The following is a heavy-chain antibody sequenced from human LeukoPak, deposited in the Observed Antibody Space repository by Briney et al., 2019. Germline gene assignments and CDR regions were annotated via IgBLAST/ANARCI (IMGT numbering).Heavy chain of an antibody. Sequence: PSETLSLTCTVSGGSISSSSYYWGWIRQPPGKGLEWIGSIYYSGSTYYNPSLKSRVTISVDTSKNQFSLKLSSVTAADTAVYYCARDLGRGRQWLVFEYWGQGTLVTVSS. D-gene: IGHD6-19*01. J-gene: IGHJ4*02. CDR3: ARDLGRGRQWLVFEY. CDR1: GGSISSSSYY. V-gene: IGHV4-39*07. CDR2: IYYSGST.